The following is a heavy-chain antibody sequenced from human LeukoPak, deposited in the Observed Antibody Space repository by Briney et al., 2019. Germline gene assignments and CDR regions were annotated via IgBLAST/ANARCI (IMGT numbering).Heavy chain of an antibody. J-gene: IGHJ3*01. V-gene: IGHV1-18*01. CDR1: GYTFTRYG. D-gene: IGHD6-19*01. CDR2: ITTYNGST. Sequence: ASVKVSCKASGYTFTRYGMSWVRQAPGQGLEWMGWITTYNGSTAYGHNFQGRLTLTTDTSTNTVYMELRRLRPGDTAVYYCATDYGSGWYGALDVWGQGTMVIVSS. CDR3: ATDYGSGWYGALDV.